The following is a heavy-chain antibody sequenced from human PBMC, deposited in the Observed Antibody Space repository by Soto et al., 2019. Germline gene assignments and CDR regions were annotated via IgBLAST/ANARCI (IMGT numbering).Heavy chain of an antibody. D-gene: IGHD2-15*01. Sequence: SVKVSCKASGFTFTSSAVQWVRQARGQRLEWIGWIVVGSGNTNYAQKFQERVTITRDMSTSTAYMELSSLRSEDTAVYYCAAPSRRGIVVVVATHDAFAIWGQGTMVTVSS. CDR2: IVVGSGNT. CDR1: GFTFTSSA. CDR3: AAPSRRGIVVVVATHDAFAI. V-gene: IGHV1-58*01. J-gene: IGHJ3*02.